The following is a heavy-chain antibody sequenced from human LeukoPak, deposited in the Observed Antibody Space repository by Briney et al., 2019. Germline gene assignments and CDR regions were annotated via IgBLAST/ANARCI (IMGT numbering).Heavy chain of an antibody. V-gene: IGHV3-23*01. CDR3: AKASWVSTADAVL. CDR2: LRGNGDT. J-gene: IGHJ4*02. CDR1: GFTFSSYA. D-gene: IGHD3-16*01. Sequence: GGSLRLSCAASGFTFSSYAMSWVREAPARGLEWVSSLRGNGDTFCADSVKGRFTLSRDESKNTVYLHLNELRVEDTAVYYCAKASWVSTADAVLWGQGTVVIVSS.